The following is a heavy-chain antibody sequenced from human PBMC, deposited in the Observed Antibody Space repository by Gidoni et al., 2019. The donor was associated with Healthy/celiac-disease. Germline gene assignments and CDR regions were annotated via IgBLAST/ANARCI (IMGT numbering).Heavy chain of an antibody. CDR3: ARAGGGYCSGGSCYYYYGMDV. Sequence: QVQLVQSGAEVKKPGASVKVSCKASGYTFTVYSMHWVRQAPGQGLEWMGWINPNSGGTNYAQKFQGRVTMTRDTSISTAYMELSRLRSDDTAVYYCARAGGGYCSGGSCYYYYGMDVWGQGTTVTVSS. V-gene: IGHV1-2*02. D-gene: IGHD2-15*01. CDR2: INPNSGGT. CDR1: GYTFTVYS. J-gene: IGHJ6*02.